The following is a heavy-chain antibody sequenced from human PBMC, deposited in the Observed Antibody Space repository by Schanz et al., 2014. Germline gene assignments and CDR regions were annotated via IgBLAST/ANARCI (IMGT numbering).Heavy chain of an antibody. J-gene: IGHJ6*02. CDR2: ISNDGSIE. D-gene: IGHD6-13*01. V-gene: IGHV3-30*19. CDR3: ARVRRRIATPSTPSFRSYYYYAMDV. CDR1: GFTFSSYG. Sequence: QVQLVESGGGVVQPGRSLRLSCAASGFTFSSYGMHWVRQAPGKGLEWVALISNDGSIEYYADSVEGRFTISRDNSRNTLYLQMNSLRAENTSVYFCARVRRRIATPSTPSFRSYYYYAMDVWGQGTTVTVSS.